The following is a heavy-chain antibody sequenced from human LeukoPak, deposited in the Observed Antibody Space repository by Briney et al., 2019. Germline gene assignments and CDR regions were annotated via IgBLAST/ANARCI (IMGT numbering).Heavy chain of an antibody. J-gene: IGHJ4*02. CDR1: GGSISSYY. V-gene: IGHV4-59*01. Sequence: PSETLSLTCTVSGGSISSYYWSWIRQPPGRGLEWIGYVYYSGSTNYNPSLKSRVTISVDTSKNQFSLKLSSVTAADTAVYYCARSRSTVGPPGYWGQGTLVTVSS. CDR2: VYYSGST. CDR3: ARSRSTVGPPGY. D-gene: IGHD1-26*01.